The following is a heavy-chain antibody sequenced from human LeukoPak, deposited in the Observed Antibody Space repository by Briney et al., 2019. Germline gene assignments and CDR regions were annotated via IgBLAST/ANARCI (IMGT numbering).Heavy chain of an antibody. J-gene: IGHJ4*02. CDR2: IYHSGST. CDR3: ASRVDTAMVGAFDY. Sequence: SETLSLTCTVSGYSISSGYYWGWIRQPPGKGLEWIGSIYHSGSTYYNPSLKSRVTISVDTSKNQFSLKLSSVTAADTAVYYCASRVDTAMVGAFDYWGQGTLVTVSS. D-gene: IGHD5-18*01. V-gene: IGHV4-38-2*02. CDR1: GYSISSGYY.